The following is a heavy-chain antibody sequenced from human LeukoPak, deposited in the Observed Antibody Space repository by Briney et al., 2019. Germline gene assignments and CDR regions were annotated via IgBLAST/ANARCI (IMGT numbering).Heavy chain of an antibody. CDR2: ISGSGGST. J-gene: IGHJ4*02. V-gene: IGHV3-23*01. D-gene: IGHD3-3*01. CDR3: AKAKLGNDFWSASPIYYFDY. CDR1: GFTFSSYA. Sequence: GGSLRLSCAASGFTFSSYAMSWVRQAPGKGLEWVSAISGSGGSTYYADSVKGRFTISRDNSKNTLYLQMNSLRAEDTAVYYCAKAKLGNDFWSASPIYYFDYWGQGTLVTVSS.